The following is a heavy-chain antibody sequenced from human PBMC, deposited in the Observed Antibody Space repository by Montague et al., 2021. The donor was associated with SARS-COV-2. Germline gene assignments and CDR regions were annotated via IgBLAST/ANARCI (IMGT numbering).Heavy chain of an antibody. J-gene: IGHJ4*02. V-gene: IGHV2-70*04. CDR2: XXWDDDK. Sequence: PALVKPTQTLTLTCTFSGFSLSTSGMRSSWIRQPPGKALEWLTRXXWDDDKFYSTSLKTRLTIPKDTSKNQVVLTMTNMDPVDTATHYCARSYYDILTAYYTPFDYWSQGTLVTVSS. CDR1: GFSLSTSGMR. D-gene: IGHD3-9*01. CDR3: ARSYYDILTAYYTPFDY.